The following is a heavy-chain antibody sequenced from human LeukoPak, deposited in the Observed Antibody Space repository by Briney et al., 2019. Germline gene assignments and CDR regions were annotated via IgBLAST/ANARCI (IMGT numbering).Heavy chain of an antibody. J-gene: IGHJ4*02. V-gene: IGHV4-38-2*02. Sequence: SETLSLTCTVSGYSISSGYFWGWIRQSPGKGLEWTGTIHHSGTTYYNPSLKSRVTISVDTSKNQFSLKVISVAAADTAMYYCARGSNGYYFFGDSWGQGTLVTVSS. CDR1: GYSISSGYF. CDR2: IHHSGTT. CDR3: ARGSNGYYFFGDS. D-gene: IGHD3-3*01.